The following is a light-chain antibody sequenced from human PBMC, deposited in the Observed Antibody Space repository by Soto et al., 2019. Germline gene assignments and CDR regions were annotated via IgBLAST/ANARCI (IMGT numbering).Light chain of an antibody. Sequence: QSALTQPASVSGSPGQSITISCTGTSSDVGRYNLVSWYQHHPGKAPKVIIYEGTRRPSGVSDRFSASKFGNTASLTISGLQAEDAADYYCCSYGGYSTFVIFGGGTKLTVL. J-gene: IGLJ2*01. V-gene: IGLV2-23*03. CDR3: CSYGGYSTFVI. CDR2: EGT. CDR1: SSDVGRYNL.